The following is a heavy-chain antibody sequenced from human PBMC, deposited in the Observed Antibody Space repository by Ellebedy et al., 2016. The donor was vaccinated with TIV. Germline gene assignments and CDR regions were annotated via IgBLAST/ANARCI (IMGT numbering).Heavy chain of an antibody. CDR1: GFTFSSYG. J-gene: IGHJ4*02. Sequence: GESLKISCAASGFTFSSYGMHWVRQAPGKGLEWAAVISYDESNKYYADSVKGRFTISRDNSKNTLYLQMNSLRAEDTAVYYCATAMVRGVIIAPIDYWGQGTLVTVSS. CDR3: ATAMVRGVIIAPIDY. CDR2: ISYDESNK. D-gene: IGHD3-10*01. V-gene: IGHV3-30*03.